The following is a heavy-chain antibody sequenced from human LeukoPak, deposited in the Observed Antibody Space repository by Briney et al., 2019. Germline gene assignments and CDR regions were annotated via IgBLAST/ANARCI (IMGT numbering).Heavy chain of an antibody. V-gene: IGHV1-2*02. CDR1: GYTFTDYY. CDR3: AGNFHILTGYYDDEGFDI. D-gene: IGHD3-9*01. J-gene: IGHJ3*02. Sequence: ASVKVSCKASGYTFTDYYINWVRQAPGQGLERMGWTNPNNGGTKYAQKFEGRVTMTRDTSITTAYMELSRLTSDDTAVYYCAGNFHILTGYYDDEGFDIWGQGTMVTVSS. CDR2: TNPNNGGT.